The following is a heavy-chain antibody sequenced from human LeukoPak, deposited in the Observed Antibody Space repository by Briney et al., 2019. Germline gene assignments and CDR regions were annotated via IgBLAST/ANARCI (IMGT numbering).Heavy chain of an antibody. D-gene: IGHD3-22*01. CDR1: GGSISSYY. J-gene: IGHJ4*02. V-gene: IGHV4-4*07. CDR2: IYTRGST. Sequence: SETLSLTCTVSGGSISSYYWSWIRQPAGKGLEWIGRIYTRGSTNCNPSLKSRVTMSVDTSKNQFSLKLSSVTAADTAVYYCAGEGHYYDSSGYYYGGEDYWGQGTLVTVS. CDR3: AGEGHYYDSSGYYYGGEDY.